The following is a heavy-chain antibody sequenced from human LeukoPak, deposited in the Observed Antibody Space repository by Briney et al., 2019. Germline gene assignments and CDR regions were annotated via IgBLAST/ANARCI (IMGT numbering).Heavy chain of an antibody. CDR3: ARAVNWVYYYGSGLDNWFDP. CDR1: GYTFTSYD. D-gene: IGHD3-10*01. J-gene: IGHJ5*02. CDR2: MNPNSGNT. V-gene: IGHV1-8*01. Sequence: ASVKVSCKASGYTFTSYDINWVRQATGQGLEWMGWMNPNSGNTGYAQKFQGRVTMTRNTSISTAYMELSSLRSEDTAVYYCARAVNWVYYYGSGLDNWFDPWGQGTLVTVSS.